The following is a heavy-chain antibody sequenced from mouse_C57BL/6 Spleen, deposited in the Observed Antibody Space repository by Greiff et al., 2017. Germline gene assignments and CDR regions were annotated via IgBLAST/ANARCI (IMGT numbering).Heavy chain of an antibody. V-gene: IGHV1-55*01. J-gene: IGHJ4*01. D-gene: IGHD2-5*01. CDR2: IYPGSGST. Sequence: QVQLKQPGAELVKPGASVKMSCKASGYTFTSYWITWVKQRPGQGLEWIGDIYPGSGSTNYNEKFKSKATLTVDTSSSTAYMQLSSLTSEDSAVYYCARGSYYSNPHYYAMDYWGQGTSVTVSS. CDR3: ARGSYYSNPHYYAMDY. CDR1: GYTFTSYW.